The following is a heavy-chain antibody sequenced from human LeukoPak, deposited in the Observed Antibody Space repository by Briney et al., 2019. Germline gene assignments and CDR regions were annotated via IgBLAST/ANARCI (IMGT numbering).Heavy chain of an antibody. Sequence: GASVKVSCKASGGTFSSYAISWVRQAPGQGLEWMGWINAGNGNTKYSQEFQGRVTITRDTSASTAYMELSSLRSEDMAVYYCARGPSIAAAGLIDYWGQGTLVTVSS. CDR1: GGTFSSYA. D-gene: IGHD6-13*01. CDR2: INAGNGNT. CDR3: ARGPSIAAAGLIDY. V-gene: IGHV1-3*03. J-gene: IGHJ4*02.